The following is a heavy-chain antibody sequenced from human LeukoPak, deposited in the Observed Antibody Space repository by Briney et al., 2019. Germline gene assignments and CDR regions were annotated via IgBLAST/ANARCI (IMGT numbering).Heavy chain of an antibody. D-gene: IGHD2-2*01. V-gene: IGHV3-23*01. Sequence: PVGSLRLSCAASVFTFISYAMSWVRQAPGKGVEWGSAIIGSGGSTYYADSVKGGFTISLDNSKTTLYMQMTSLRADDTAVYYCAKNGVLALFDYWGQGPLVRVFS. CDR3: AKNGVLALFDY. CDR1: VFTFISYA. J-gene: IGHJ4*02. CDR2: IIGSGGST.